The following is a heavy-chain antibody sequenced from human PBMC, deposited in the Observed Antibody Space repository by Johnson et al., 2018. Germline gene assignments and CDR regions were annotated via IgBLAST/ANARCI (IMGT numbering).Heavy chain of an antibody. CDR3: AKDSSAYNSGYSGLSDYYYYTMDV. V-gene: IGHV3-43*01. CDR1: GFTFDDYY. Sequence: VQLLESGGGLVKPGGSLRLSCAASGFTFDDYYMHWVRQAPGKGLDWVSLISWDGGSTYYADSVKGRFIISRDNRKNSLYLQMNSLRIGDTALYYCAKDSSAYNSGYSGLSDYYYYTMDVWGQGTTVTVSS. CDR2: ISWDGGST. J-gene: IGHJ6*02. D-gene: IGHD5-18*01.